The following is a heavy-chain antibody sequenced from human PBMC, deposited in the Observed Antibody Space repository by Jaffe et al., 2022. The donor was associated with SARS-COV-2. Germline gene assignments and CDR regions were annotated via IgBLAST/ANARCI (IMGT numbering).Heavy chain of an antibody. J-gene: IGHJ5*02. D-gene: IGHD3-10*01. CDR2: IYHSGYT. CDR1: GDSVSSSRYY. Sequence: QLQLQESGPGLVKASETLSLTCTVSGDSVSSSRYYWGWIRQPPGKGLEWIGNIYHSGYTYYNPSLKSRVTVSIDMSKNQFSLKVNSVTAADTAVYYCARLPGSGSYPGPFNWFDPWGQGTLVTVSS. V-gene: IGHV4-39*01. CDR3: ARLPGSGSYPGPFNWFDP.